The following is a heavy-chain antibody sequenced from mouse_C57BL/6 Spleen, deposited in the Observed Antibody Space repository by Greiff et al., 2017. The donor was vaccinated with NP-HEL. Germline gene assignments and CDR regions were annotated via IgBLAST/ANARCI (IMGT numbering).Heavy chain of an antibody. CDR2: IYPGSGST. Sequence: QVQLQQPGAELVKPGASVKMSCKASGYTFTSYWITWVKQRPGQGLEWIGDIYPGSGSTNYNEKFKSKATLTVDTSSSTAYMQLSSLTSEDSAVYYCARGDDNYDYYAMDYWGQGTSVTVSS. J-gene: IGHJ4*01. CDR1: GYTFTSYW. D-gene: IGHD2-1*01. V-gene: IGHV1-55*01. CDR3: ARGDDNYDYYAMDY.